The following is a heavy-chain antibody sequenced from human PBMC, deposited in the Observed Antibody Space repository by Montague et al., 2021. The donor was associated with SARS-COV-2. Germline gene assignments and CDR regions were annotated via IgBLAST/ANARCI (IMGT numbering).Heavy chain of an antibody. Sequence: CAISGDSVSSNSAAWNLIRQSPSRGLEWLGRTYYRSKWYYEYAVSLKSRITINPDTSKNQFSLQVKSMTPEDTAVYYCALAVAGRGGYDYWGQGTLVTGSS. CDR1: GDSVSSNSAA. CDR3: ALAVAGRGGYDY. D-gene: IGHD6-19*01. V-gene: IGHV6-1*01. J-gene: IGHJ4*02. CDR2: TYYRSKWYY.